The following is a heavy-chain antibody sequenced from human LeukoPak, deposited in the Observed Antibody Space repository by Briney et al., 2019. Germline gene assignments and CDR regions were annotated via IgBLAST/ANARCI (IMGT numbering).Heavy chain of an antibody. V-gene: IGHV1-46*01. Sequence: ASVKVSCKASGYTFSDFYVHWVRQAPGQGLEWLGIIKVSGGRTEYAQKFQGRVTMTRDMSTSTVYMELNNLRSEDTAVYYCAREPPESYYFDYWGQRTLVTVSS. CDR1: GYTFSDFY. CDR2: IKVSGGRT. CDR3: AREPPESYYFDY. J-gene: IGHJ4*02.